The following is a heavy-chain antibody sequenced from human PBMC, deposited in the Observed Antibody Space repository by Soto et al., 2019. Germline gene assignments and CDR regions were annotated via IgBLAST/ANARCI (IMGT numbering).Heavy chain of an antibody. V-gene: IGHV3-23*01. CDR2: ISGSGGST. D-gene: IGHD3-22*01. Sequence: GGSLRLSCAASGFTFSSYAMSWVRQAPGKGLEWVSAISGSGGSTYYADSVKGRFTISRDNSKNTLYLQMNSLRAEDTAVYYCEKTRMRNYYDSSGLGPIDYWGQGTLVTVSS. CDR1: GFTFSSYA. CDR3: EKTRMRNYYDSSGLGPIDY. J-gene: IGHJ4*02.